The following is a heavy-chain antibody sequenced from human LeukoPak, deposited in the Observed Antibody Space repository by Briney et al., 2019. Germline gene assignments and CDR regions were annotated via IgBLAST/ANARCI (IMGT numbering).Heavy chain of an antibody. CDR3: AKITLAARLRGAFDI. J-gene: IGHJ3*02. CDR1: GFTLADYA. D-gene: IGHD6-6*01. Sequence: GGSLRLSCAASGFTLADYAMHWVRQAPGKGPEWVSLISVDGGSTYYAGSVKGRFTIFRDNSKNSMYMQMNSLRTEDTALYSCAKITLAARLRGAFDIWGQGTMVTVSS. CDR2: ISVDGGST. V-gene: IGHV3-43*02.